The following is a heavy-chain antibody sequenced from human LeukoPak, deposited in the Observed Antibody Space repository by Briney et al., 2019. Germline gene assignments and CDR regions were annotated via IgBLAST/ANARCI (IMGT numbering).Heavy chain of an antibody. CDR1: GYTFTSYG. CDR2: ISAYNGNT. Sequence: ASVKVSCKASGYTFTSYGISWVRQAPGQGLEWMGWISAYNGNTNYAQKLQGRVTMTTDTSTSTAYMELRSLRSEDTAVYYCAKGDCSGGSCPGVDYWGQGTLVTVSS. CDR3: AKGDCSGGSCPGVDY. V-gene: IGHV1-18*01. D-gene: IGHD2-15*01. J-gene: IGHJ4*02.